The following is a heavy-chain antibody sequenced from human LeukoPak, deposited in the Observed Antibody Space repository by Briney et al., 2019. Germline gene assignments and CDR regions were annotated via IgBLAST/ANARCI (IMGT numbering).Heavy chain of an antibody. D-gene: IGHD5-24*01. Sequence: SVKVSCTASGGTFSSYAISWVRQAPGQGLEWMGGIIPIFGTANYAQKFQGRVTITADESTSTAYMELSSLRSEDTAVYYCAILGGRWLQRDYWGQGTLVTVSS. CDR3: AILGGRWLQRDY. CDR2: IIPIFGTA. V-gene: IGHV1-69*13. CDR1: GGTFSSYA. J-gene: IGHJ4*02.